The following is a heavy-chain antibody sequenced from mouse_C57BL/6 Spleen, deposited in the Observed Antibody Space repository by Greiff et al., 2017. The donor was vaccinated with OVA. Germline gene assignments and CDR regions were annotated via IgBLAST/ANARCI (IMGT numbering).Heavy chain of an antibody. CDR3: AIYYFNHVFAY. CDR1: GYTFTSYT. V-gene: IGHV1-4*01. D-gene: IGHD2-1*01. CDR2: ITPSSGYT. Sequence: VQLQQSGAELARPGASVKMSCKASGYTFTSYTMHWVKQRPGQGLEWIGYITPSSGYTKYNQKFKDKATLTAYKSSSTAYLQLSSRSSEYSAVYCCAIYYFNHVFAYWGPGTLVTVSA. J-gene: IGHJ3*01.